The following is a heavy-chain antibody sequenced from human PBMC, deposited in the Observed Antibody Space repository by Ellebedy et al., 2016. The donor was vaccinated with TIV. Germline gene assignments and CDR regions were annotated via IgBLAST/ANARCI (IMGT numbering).Heavy chain of an antibody. D-gene: IGHD3-10*02. CDR2: INPNSGNT. J-gene: IGHJ6*02. CDR3: ARDFEFMIYVNGWEYYHYALDV. Sequence: AASVKVSCKASGYAFTSYDINWARQAPGQGLEWMGWINPNSGNTGYAQKFQGRVTMTRDNSISTAYMELSSLTSEDTAVYYCARDFEFMIYVNGWEYYHYALDVWGQGTTVTVAS. V-gene: IGHV1-8*01. CDR1: GYAFTSYD.